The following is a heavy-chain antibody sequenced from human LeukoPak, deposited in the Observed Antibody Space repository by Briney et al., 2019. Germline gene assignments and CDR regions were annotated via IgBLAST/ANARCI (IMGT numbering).Heavy chain of an antibody. Sequence: GSLRLSCAASGFTFSSYWMSWVRQPPGKGLEWIGEINHSGSTNYNPSLKSRVTISVDTSKNQFSLKLSSVTAADTAVYYCARGDHYFDYWGQGTLVTVSS. CDR3: ARGDHYFDY. CDR2: INHSGST. J-gene: IGHJ4*02. CDR1: GFTFSSYW. V-gene: IGHV4-34*01.